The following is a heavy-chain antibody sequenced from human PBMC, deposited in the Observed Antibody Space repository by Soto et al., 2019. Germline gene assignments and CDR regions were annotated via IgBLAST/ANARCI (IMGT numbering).Heavy chain of an antibody. Sequence: GGSLRLSCAASGFTFSSYAMSWVRQAPGKGLEWVSAISGSGGSTYYADSVKGRFTISRDNSKNTLYLQMNSLRAEDTAVYYCAKKYYDFWSGYYPGVVPFDYWGQGTLVTVSS. CDR2: ISGSGGST. J-gene: IGHJ4*02. D-gene: IGHD3-3*01. CDR3: AKKYYDFWSGYYPGVVPFDY. CDR1: GFTFSSYA. V-gene: IGHV3-23*01.